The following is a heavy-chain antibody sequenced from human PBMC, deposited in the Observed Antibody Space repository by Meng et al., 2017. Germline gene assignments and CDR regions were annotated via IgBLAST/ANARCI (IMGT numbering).Heavy chain of an antibody. CDR1: GYIFTSYG. J-gene: IGHJ4*02. CDR2: ISAYNGNT. V-gene: IGHV1-18*01. CDR3: ARGGIAVAIDY. D-gene: IGHD6-19*01. Sequence: VQLVAAGAEVKSHGASMMVCSKASGYIFTSYGISWVRQAPGQGLEWMGLISAYNGNTNYAKKLQGRATMTTDTSTRTAYMELRSLRSDDTAVYYCARGGIAVAIDYWGQGTLVTVSS.